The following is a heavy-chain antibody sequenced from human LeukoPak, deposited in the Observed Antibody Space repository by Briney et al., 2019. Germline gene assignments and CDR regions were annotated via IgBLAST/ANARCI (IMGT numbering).Heavy chain of an antibody. Sequence: SETLSLTCTVSGGSIHSYWSWIRQPAGKGLEWIGRISGGGTITYTPALQSRLTISIDTSKNQFSLKLMSVTAADTAVYYCARDSGTTGEVKFDPWGQGTLVTVSS. V-gene: IGHV4-4*07. CDR1: GGSIHSY. D-gene: IGHD3-10*01. CDR2: ISGGGTI. CDR3: ARDSGTTGEVKFDP. J-gene: IGHJ5*02.